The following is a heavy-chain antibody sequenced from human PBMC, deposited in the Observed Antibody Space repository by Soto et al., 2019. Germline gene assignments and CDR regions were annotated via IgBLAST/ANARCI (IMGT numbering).Heavy chain of an antibody. V-gene: IGHV3-7*05. Sequence: PGGSLRLSCAASGFTFSNHWINWIRQTPGRGLEWLAVVKQDGSEKYYVDSVKGRFTVSRDNAMNSAYLQMNSLKVDDTAVYYCARETYGDYVGYFDPWGQGTLVTVSS. J-gene: IGHJ5*02. CDR1: GFTFSNHW. CDR2: VKQDGSEK. CDR3: ARETYGDYVGYFDP. D-gene: IGHD4-17*01.